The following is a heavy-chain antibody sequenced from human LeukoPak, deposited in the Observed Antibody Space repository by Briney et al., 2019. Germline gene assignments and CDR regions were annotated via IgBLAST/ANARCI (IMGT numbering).Heavy chain of an antibody. D-gene: IGHD3-22*01. CDR3: ARHYYDSTGGDY. CDR1: GGTFSSYA. V-gene: IGHV1-69*13. Sequence: ASVKVSCKASGGTFSSYAISWVRQAPGQGLEWMGGIIPIFGTANYAQKFQGRVTITADESTSTAYMELSSLRSEDTAVYYCARHYYDSTGGDYWGQGTLVTVSS. CDR2: IIPIFGTA. J-gene: IGHJ4*02.